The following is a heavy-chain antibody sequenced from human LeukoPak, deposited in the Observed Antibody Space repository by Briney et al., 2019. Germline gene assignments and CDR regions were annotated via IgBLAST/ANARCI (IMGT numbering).Heavy chain of an antibody. D-gene: IGHD4-23*01. CDR3: ARVNYGGPLDY. J-gene: IGHJ4*02. Sequence: PGGSLRLSCAASGFTVSSNYMSWVRQAPGKGLEWVSVIYSGGSTYYADSVKGRFTISRDNSKNTLYLQMNSLRAEDTAVYYCARVNYGGPLDYWGQGTLVTVSS. CDR2: IYSGGST. V-gene: IGHV3-66*02. CDR1: GFTVSSNY.